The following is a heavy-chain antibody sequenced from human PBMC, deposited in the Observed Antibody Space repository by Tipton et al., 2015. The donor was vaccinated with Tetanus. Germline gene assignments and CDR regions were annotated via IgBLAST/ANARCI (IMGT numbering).Heavy chain of an antibody. CDR3: ARDRGVRGGYYYYHGMDV. CDR2: ISNSGST. Sequence: TLSLTCTVSGGSIISADHYWSWIRQPPGEGLEWIGYISNSGSTYYNPSLKSRVTISVDTSQKQISLKVNSVTAADTAVYYCARDRGVRGGYYYYHGMDVWGQGTTVTVSS. D-gene: IGHD3-10*01. J-gene: IGHJ6*02. CDR1: GGSIISADHY. V-gene: IGHV4-30-4*01.